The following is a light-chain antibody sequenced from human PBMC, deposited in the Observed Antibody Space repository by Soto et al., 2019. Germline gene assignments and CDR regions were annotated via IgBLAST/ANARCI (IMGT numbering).Light chain of an antibody. CDR3: SSYTTGGSYV. Sequence: QSVLTQPASVSGSPGLSIAISCTGTSSDVGGYNSVSWYQQHPGIAPKLMIYDVSNRPSGVSNRFSGSKSGNTASLTISGLQAEDEGDYYCSSYTTGGSYVFGTGTKLTVL. CDR2: DVS. V-gene: IGLV2-14*01. CDR1: SSDVGGYNS. J-gene: IGLJ1*01.